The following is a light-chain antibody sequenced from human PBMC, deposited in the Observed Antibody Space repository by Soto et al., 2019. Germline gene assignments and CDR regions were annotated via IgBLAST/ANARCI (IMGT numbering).Light chain of an antibody. CDR3: QQRSNWPPYT. Sequence: EIVLTQSPATLSLSPGERATLSCRASQSVSSYLAWYQQKPGQAPRLLIYDASNRATGIPARFSGSGSVTDFTLTISSLEPEDCAVYYCQQRSNWPPYTIGQGTKLEIK. J-gene: IGKJ2*01. V-gene: IGKV3-11*01. CDR1: QSVSSY. CDR2: DAS.